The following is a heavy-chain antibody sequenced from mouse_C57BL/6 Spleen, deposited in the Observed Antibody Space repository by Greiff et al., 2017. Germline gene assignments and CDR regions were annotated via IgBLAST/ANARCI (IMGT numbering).Heavy chain of an antibody. CDR1: GYTFTDYY. J-gene: IGHJ2*01. CDR2: INPNNGGT. V-gene: IGHV1-26*01. D-gene: IGHD3-3*01. Sequence: EVQLQQSGPELVKPGASVKISCKASGYTFTDYYMNWVKQSHGKSLEWIGDINPNNGGTSYNQKFKGKATLTVDKSSSTAYIELRRLTSEDSAVYYCARQLTFDYWGQGTTLTVSS. CDR3: ARQLTFDY.